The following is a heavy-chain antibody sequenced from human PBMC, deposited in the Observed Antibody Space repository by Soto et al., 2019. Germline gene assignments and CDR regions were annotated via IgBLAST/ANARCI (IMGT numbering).Heavy chain of an antibody. CDR2: INPSGGIT. CDR1: GYTLTSYY. V-gene: IGHV1-46*01. Sequence: ASVKVSCKASGYTLTSYYLHWVRQAPGQGPEWMGIINPSGGITNDAQRFQDRVTMTSDTSTSTVYMELSSLRSEDTAVYYCARGISTTRYYYYYGMDVWGQGTTVTVSS. CDR3: ARGISTTRYYYYYGMDV. J-gene: IGHJ6*02. D-gene: IGHD2-2*01.